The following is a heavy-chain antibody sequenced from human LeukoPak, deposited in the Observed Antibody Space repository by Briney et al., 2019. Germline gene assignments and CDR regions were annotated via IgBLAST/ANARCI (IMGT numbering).Heavy chain of an antibody. CDR1: GGSISSSW. D-gene: IGHD3-22*01. CDR3: AVGYYDSSPGYFDY. V-gene: IGHV4-4*02. Sequence: KPSGTLSLTCAVSGGSISSSWWSWVRQPPGKGLEWIGEIYHSGSTNYNPSLKSRVTISVDKSKNQFSLKLSSVTAADTAVYYCAVGYYDSSPGYFDYWGQGTLVTVSS. J-gene: IGHJ4*02. CDR2: IYHSGST.